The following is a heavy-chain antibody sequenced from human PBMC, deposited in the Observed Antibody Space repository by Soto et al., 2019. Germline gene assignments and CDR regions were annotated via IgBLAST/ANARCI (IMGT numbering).Heavy chain of an antibody. CDR2: ISVYTGNT. CDR3: ARDRCSTDRCYTHHFDV. D-gene: IGHD2-2*01. Sequence: QVHLVQSGGEVTRPGASVKVSCKSSGYTFTSYGVSWVRQAPGQGLEWLGWISVYTGNTKQAQKFQDRVTLTTEASTTTVYLELRSMRSDDTAVYYCARDRCSTDRCYTHHFDVWGQGTKVTVSS. J-gene: IGHJ6*02. V-gene: IGHV1-18*04. CDR1: GYTFTSYG.